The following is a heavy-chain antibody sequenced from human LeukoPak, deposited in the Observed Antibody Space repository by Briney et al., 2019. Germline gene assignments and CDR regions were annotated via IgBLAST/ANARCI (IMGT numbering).Heavy chain of an antibody. V-gene: IGHV4-61*02. CDR2: IYTSGST. CDR3: ARGEYSYGALDY. CDR1: GGSISSGSYY. D-gene: IGHD5-18*01. J-gene: IGHJ4*02. Sequence: PSGTLSLTCTVSGGSISSGSYYWSWIRQPAGKGLQWIGRIYTSGSTNYNPSLKSRVTISVDTSKNQFSLKLSSVTAADTAVYYCARGEYSYGALDYWGQGTLVTVSS.